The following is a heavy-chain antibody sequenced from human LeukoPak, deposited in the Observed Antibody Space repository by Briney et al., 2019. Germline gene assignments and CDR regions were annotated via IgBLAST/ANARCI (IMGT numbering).Heavy chain of an antibody. J-gene: IGHJ4*02. D-gene: IGHD1-26*01. CDR1: GFTVSSNY. Sequence: GGSLRLSCAASGFTVSSNYMSWVRQAPGKGLEWVSVIYSGGSTYYADSAKGRFTISRDNSKNTLYLQMNSLRAEDTAVYYCARDIVGATTDYWGQGTLVTVSS. V-gene: IGHV3-53*01. CDR3: ARDIVGATTDY. CDR2: IYSGGST.